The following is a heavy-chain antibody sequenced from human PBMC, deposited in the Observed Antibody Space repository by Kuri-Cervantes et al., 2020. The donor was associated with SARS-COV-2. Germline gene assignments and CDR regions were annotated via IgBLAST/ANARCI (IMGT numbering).Heavy chain of an antibody. CDR2: ISSSSSYI. CDR3: ARDPAAGRLRYFDWFSSGPSNYYGMDV. Sequence: GESLKISCAASGFTLSSYSMNWVRQAPGKGLEWVSSISSSSSYIYYADSVKGRFTISRDNAKNSLYLQMNSLRAEDTAVYYCARDPAAGRLRYFDWFSSGPSNYYGMDVWGQGTTVTVSS. D-gene: IGHD3-9*01. CDR1: GFTLSSYS. J-gene: IGHJ6*02. V-gene: IGHV3-21*01.